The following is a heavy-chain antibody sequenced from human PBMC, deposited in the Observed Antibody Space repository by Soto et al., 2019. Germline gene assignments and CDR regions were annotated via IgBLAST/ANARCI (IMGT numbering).Heavy chain of an antibody. V-gene: IGHV3-7*01. CDR2: IKQDGSEK. CDR1: GFTFSSYW. CDR3: AREPRFLEWLIDAFDN. D-gene: IGHD3-3*01. J-gene: IGHJ3*02. Sequence: GGSLRLSCAASGFTFSSYWMSWVRQAPGKGLEWVANIKQDGSEKYYVDSVKGRFTISRDNAKNSLYLQMNSLRAEDTAVYYRAREPRFLEWLIDAFDNWGQGTMVTVSS.